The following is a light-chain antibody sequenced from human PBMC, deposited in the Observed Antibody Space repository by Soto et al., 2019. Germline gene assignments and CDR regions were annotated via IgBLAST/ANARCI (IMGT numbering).Light chain of an antibody. V-gene: IGKV3-15*01. CDR3: QHYNNWPFT. Sequence: EIVMTQSPATLSVSLGERATLSCRASQSVSSNLAWYKQKPGQPPSLLIYGASARATGITARFSVSGSVTEFTLTISSLQSEDCAVYYCQHYNNWPFTFGQGTKLESK. CDR1: QSVSSN. J-gene: IGKJ2*01. CDR2: GAS.